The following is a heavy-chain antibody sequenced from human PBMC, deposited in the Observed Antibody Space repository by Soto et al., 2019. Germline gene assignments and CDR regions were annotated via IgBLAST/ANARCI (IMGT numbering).Heavy chain of an antibody. CDR3: ARGWDYYDSSGYPSPFDY. CDR1: GGTFSRYA. CDR2: IIPIFGTA. Sequence: SVKGYCKTSGGTFSRYAISWVRQAHGQLLEWMGGIIPIFGTANSAQKFQGRVTITADESTSTAYMELSSLRSEDTAVYYCARGWDYYDSSGYPSPFDYWGQGTLVTVSS. J-gene: IGHJ4*02. V-gene: IGHV1-69*13. D-gene: IGHD3-22*01.